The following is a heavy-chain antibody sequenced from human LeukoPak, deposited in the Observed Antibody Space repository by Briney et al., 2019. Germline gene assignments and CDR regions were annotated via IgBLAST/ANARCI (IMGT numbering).Heavy chain of an antibody. CDR3: ARSLGYCSSTSCYGWFDY. Sequence: SETLSLTCAVYGGSFSGYYWSWIRQPPGKGLEWIGEINHGGSTNYNPSLKSRVTISVDTSKNQFSLKLSSVTAADTAVYYCARSLGYCSSTSCYGWFDYWGQGTLVTVSS. CDR2: INHGGST. J-gene: IGHJ4*02. D-gene: IGHD2-2*01. CDR1: GGSFSGYY. V-gene: IGHV4-34*01.